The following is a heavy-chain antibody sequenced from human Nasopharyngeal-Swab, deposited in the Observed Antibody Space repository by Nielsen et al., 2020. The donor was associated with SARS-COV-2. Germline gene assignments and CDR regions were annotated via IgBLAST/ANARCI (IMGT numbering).Heavy chain of an antibody. D-gene: IGHD5-12*01. Sequence: GESLKISCAASGFTFSSYEMAWVRQAPGKGLEWISYIRNGSTTFYYADSVKGRFTISRDNAKNSLYLQMNSLRADDTAVYFCARERGYSGSTFDYWGQGTLVTVSS. CDR3: ARERGYSGSTFDY. V-gene: IGHV3-48*03. CDR1: GFTFSSYE. CDR2: IRNGSTTF. J-gene: IGHJ4*02.